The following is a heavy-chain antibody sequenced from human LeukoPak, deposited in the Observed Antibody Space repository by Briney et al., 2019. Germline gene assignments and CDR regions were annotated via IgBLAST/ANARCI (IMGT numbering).Heavy chain of an antibody. V-gene: IGHV1-8*01. Sequence: SVKVSCKASGYTFTSYDINWVRQATGQGLEWMGWRNPNSGNTGYAQKFQGRVTMTRNTSISTAYMELSSLRSEDTAVYYCARAQQLYYYYYYYMDVWGKGTTVTVSS. D-gene: IGHD6-13*01. CDR1: GYTFTSYD. CDR3: ARAQQLYYYYYYYMDV. J-gene: IGHJ6*03. CDR2: RNPNSGNT.